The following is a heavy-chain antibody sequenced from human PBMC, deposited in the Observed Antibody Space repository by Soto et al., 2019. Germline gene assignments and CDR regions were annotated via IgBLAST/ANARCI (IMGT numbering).Heavy chain of an antibody. J-gene: IGHJ3*02. CDR2: IYPGDSDT. V-gene: IGHV5-51*01. D-gene: IGHD7-27*01. Sequence: RGESLKISCKGSGYSFTSYWIGWVRQMPGKGLEWMGIIYPGDSDTRYSPSFQGQVTISADKSISTAYLQWSSLKASDTAMYYCARSKLGTIYAFDIWGQGTMVTVSS. CDR3: ARSKLGTIYAFDI. CDR1: GYSFTSYW.